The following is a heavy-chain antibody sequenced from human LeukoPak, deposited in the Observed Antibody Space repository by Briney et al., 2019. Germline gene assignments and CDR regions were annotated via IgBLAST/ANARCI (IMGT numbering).Heavy chain of an antibody. J-gene: IGHJ4*02. D-gene: IGHD1-26*01. V-gene: IGHV1-2*02. Sequence: GASVKVSCKASGYTLTGYYMHWVRQAPGQGLEWMGWINPNSGGTNYAQKFQGRVTMTRDTSISTAYMELSRLRSDDTAVYYCARDLRWELLGFDYWGQGTLVTVSS. CDR2: INPNSGGT. CDR3: ARDLRWELLGFDY. CDR1: GYTLTGYY.